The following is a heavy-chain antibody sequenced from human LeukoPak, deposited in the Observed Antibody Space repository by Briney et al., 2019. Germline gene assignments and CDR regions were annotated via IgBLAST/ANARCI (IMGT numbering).Heavy chain of an antibody. V-gene: IGHV4-39*01. CDR3: ARLRREDSSSYPSYFDY. CDR1: GGSISSSSYY. D-gene: IGHD3-22*01. J-gene: IGHJ4*02. Sequence: SETLSLTCTVSGGSISSSSYYWGWIRQPPGKGLEWIGSIYYSGSTYYNPSLKSRVTISVDTSKNQFSLKLSSVTAVDTAVYYCARLRREDSSSYPSYFDYWGQGTLVTVSS. CDR2: IYYSGST.